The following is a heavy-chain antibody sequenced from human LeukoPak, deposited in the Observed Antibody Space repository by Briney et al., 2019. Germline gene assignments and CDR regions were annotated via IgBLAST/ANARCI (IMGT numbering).Heavy chain of an antibody. V-gene: IGHV1-18*01. J-gene: IGHJ5*02. CDR2: ISAYNDNT. CDR1: GYTFTSYG. CDR3: ARDIVAAGIDNWFDP. D-gene: IGHD6-13*01. Sequence: GASVKVSCKASGYTFTSYGISWVRQAPGQGLEWMGWISAYNDNTNYAQKFQGRVTMTTDTSTSTAYMELRSLRSDDTAVYYCARDIVAAGIDNWFDPWGQGTLVTVSS.